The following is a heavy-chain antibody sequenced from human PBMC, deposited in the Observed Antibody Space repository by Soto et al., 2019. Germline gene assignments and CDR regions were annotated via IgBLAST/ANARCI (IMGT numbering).Heavy chain of an antibody. V-gene: IGHV4-34*01. CDR2: INHSGST. CDR1: GGSFSGYY. D-gene: IGHD5-18*01. J-gene: IGHJ5*02. Sequence: QVQLQQWGAGLLKPSETLSLTCAVYGGSFSGYYWSWIRQPPGKGLEWIGEINHSGSTNYNPSLKSRVTISVDTSKNQFSLKLSSVTAADTAVYYCARAGTAMARGGNWFDPWGQGTLVTVSS. CDR3: ARAGTAMARGGNWFDP.